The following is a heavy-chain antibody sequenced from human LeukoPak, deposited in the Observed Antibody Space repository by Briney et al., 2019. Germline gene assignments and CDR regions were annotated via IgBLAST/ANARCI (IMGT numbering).Heavy chain of an antibody. CDR3: ATDPPRHSSGWYLVY. V-gene: IGHV1-69*04. CDR2: IIPILGIA. CDR1: GGTFSSYA. D-gene: IGHD6-19*01. J-gene: IGHJ4*02. Sequence: SVKVSCKASGGTFSSYAISWVRQAPGQGLEWMGRIIPILGIANYAQKFQGRVTITADKSTSTAYMELSSLRSEDTAVYYCATDPPRHSSGWYLVYWGQGTLVTVSS.